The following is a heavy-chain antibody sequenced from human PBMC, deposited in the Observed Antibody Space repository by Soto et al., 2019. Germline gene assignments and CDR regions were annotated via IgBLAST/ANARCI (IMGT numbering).Heavy chain of an antibody. CDR2: IRSKAYGGTT. V-gene: IGHV3-49*04. D-gene: IGHD5-18*01. CDR1: GFTFGDYA. CDR3: TRGGGYSYGYVYWFDP. J-gene: IGHJ5*02. Sequence: GGSLRLSCTASGFTFGDYAMSWVRQAPGKGLEWVGFIRSKAYGGTTEYAASVKGRFTISRDDSKSIAYLQMNSLKTEDTAVYYCTRGGGYSYGYVYWFDPWGQGTLVTVS.